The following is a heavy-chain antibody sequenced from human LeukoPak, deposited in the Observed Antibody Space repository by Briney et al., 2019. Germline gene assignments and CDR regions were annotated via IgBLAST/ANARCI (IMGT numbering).Heavy chain of an antibody. Sequence: SETLSLTCGVDGGSFSGYYWNWIRQPPGKGLEWIGSIYYSGSTYYNPSLKSRVTISVDTSKNQFSLKLSSVTAADTAVYYCARHGVGAYCGGDCYDYWGQGTLVTVSS. CDR3: ARHGVGAYCGGDCYDY. V-gene: IGHV4-34*01. D-gene: IGHD2-21*02. CDR2: IYYSGST. CDR1: GGSFSGYY. J-gene: IGHJ4*02.